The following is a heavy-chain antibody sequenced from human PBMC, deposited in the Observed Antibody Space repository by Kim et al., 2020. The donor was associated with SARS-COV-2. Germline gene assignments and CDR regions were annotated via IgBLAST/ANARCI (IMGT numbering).Heavy chain of an antibody. J-gene: IGHJ3*02. CDR3: ATGVDTAMVWIIGAFDI. Sequence: GESLKISCKGSGYSFTSYWIGWVRQMPGKGLEWMGIIYPGDSDTRYSPSFQGQVTISADKSISTAYLQWSSLKASDTAMYYCATGVDTAMVWIIGAFDIWGQGTMVTVSS. D-gene: IGHD5-18*01. CDR1: GYSFTSYW. V-gene: IGHV5-51*01. CDR2: IYPGDSDT.